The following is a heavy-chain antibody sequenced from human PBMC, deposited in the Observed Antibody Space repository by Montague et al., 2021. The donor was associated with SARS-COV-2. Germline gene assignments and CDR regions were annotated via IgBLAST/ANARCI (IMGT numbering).Heavy chain of an antibody. D-gene: IGHD2-8*02. J-gene: IGHJ6*02. Sequence: SETLSLTCTVSGGSISSYYWCWIRQPPGKGMEWIGYSYYSGSSNSNPYLKSQVTISVDTSKNQFSLKLSSVTAADTAVYYCAREGTGRGDDYYGMDVWGQGTTVTVSS. CDR3: AREGTGRGDDYYGMDV. CDR2: SYYSGSS. V-gene: IGHV4-59*01. CDR1: GGSISSYY.